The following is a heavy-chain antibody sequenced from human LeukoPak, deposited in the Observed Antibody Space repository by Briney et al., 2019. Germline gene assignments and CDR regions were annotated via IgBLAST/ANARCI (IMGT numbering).Heavy chain of an antibody. CDR2: IRFDGSNR. J-gene: IGHJ4*02. D-gene: IGHD2-2*01. CDR1: GFTFSSYG. CDR3: AKDPQDILVVPAAEFVNTIQGYYFDY. V-gene: IGHV3-30*02. Sequence: PGGSLRLSCAASGFTFSSYGMHWVRQAPGKGLEWVAFIRFDGSNRYYADSVKGRFTISRDNTKNTLYLQMNSLRAEDTAVYYCAKDPQDILVVPAAEFVNTIQGYYFDYWGQGTLVTVSS.